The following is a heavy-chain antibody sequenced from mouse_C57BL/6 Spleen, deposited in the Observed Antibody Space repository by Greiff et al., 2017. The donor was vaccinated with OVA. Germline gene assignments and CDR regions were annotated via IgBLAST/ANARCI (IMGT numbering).Heavy chain of an antibody. Sequence: LQESGAELVRPGTSVKMSCKASGYTFTNYWIGWAKQRPGHGLEWIGDIYPGGGYTNYNEKFKGKATLTADKSSSTAYMQFSSLTSEDSAIYYCARGGLYGSSYYCDYWGQGTTLTVSS. V-gene: IGHV1-63*01. CDR1: GYTFTNYW. CDR3: ARGGLYGSSYYCDY. D-gene: IGHD1-1*01. J-gene: IGHJ2*01. CDR2: IYPGGGYT.